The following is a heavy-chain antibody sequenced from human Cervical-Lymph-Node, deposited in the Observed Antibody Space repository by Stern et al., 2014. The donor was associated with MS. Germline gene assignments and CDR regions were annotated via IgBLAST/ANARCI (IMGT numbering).Heavy chain of an antibody. CDR1: GFTFSSSG. CDR3: ARDRGGKGPVDY. D-gene: IGHD3-10*01. V-gene: IGHV3-33*01. Sequence: VQLVESGGGVVQPGRSLRLSCAASGFTFSSSGMHWVRQAPGKGLEWVAGIWYDGSNKYYADSVKGRFTISRDNSKNTLYLQMNSLRAEDTAVYYCARDRGGKGPVDYWGQGTLVTVSS. CDR2: IWYDGSNK. J-gene: IGHJ4*02.